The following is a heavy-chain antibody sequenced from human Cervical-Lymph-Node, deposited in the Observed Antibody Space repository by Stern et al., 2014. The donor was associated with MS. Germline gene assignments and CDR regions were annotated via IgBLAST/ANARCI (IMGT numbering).Heavy chain of an antibody. CDR2: INPSGGST. V-gene: IGHV1-46*01. CDR1: GYTFTSYY. Sequence: VHMVESGAEVKKPGASVKVSCKASGYTFTSYYIDFVRQAPGQWLEWMGIINPSGGSTSYAQKLQGRVTLTRDTSTSTVYRELNSLRSEDTAVYYCAREHTAMVFGYWGQGTLVTVSS. D-gene: IGHD5-18*01. J-gene: IGHJ4*02. CDR3: AREHTAMVFGY.